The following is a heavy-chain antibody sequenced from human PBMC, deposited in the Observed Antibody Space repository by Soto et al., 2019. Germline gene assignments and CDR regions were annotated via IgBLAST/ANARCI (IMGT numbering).Heavy chain of an antibody. J-gene: IGHJ6*02. Sequence: EVQLVESGGGLIQPGGSLRLSCAASGFTVSSNYMSWVHQAPGKGLEWVSVIYSGGSTYYADSVKGRFTISRDNSKNTLYLQMNSLRAEDTAVYYCARDHRIQLWKTYYYYYGMDVWVQGTTVTVS. CDR2: IYSGGST. CDR3: ARDHRIQLWKTYYYYYGMDV. D-gene: IGHD5-18*01. CDR1: GFTVSSNY. V-gene: IGHV3-53*01.